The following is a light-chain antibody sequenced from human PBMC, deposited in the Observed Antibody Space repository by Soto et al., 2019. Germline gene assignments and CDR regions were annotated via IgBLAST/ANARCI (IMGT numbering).Light chain of an antibody. V-gene: IGKV3-15*01. CDR3: QKYNNWPWT. CDR1: QSVSSN. J-gene: IGKJ1*01. Sequence: ILMTQSPATLSVSPGERVTLSCRASQSVSSNLAWHQQKPGQAPRLLLYGASTRATGIPARFSGSGSGTEFTLTISSLQSEDFAVYYCQKYNNWPWTFGQGTKVEIK. CDR2: GAS.